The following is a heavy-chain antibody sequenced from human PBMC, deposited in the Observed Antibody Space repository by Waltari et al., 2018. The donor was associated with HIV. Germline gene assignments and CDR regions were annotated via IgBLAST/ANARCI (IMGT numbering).Heavy chain of an antibody. CDR3: ARVRDYSEYELFGDLNYGRDV. V-gene: IGHV1-2*02. CDR1: GSTSTGDY. D-gene: IGHD4-17*01. Sequence: QVQLVQSGAEVKKPGASVKVSCKASGSTSTGDYIHWVRQAPGQGLEWMGASKPNSGGTNDAQNFQGRVTMTKDTSIGTDYMELSRLRSDDTAVYYCARVRDYSEYELFGDLNYGRDVWGQGTTVTVS. J-gene: IGHJ6*02. CDR2: SKPNSGGT.